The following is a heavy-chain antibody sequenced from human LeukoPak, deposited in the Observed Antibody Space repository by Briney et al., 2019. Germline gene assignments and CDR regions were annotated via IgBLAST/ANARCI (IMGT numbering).Heavy chain of an antibody. J-gene: IGHJ4*02. CDR1: GGSFSGYY. D-gene: IGHD3-10*01. CDR2: INHSGST. Sequence: PSETLSLTCAVYGGSFSGYYWSWIRQPPGKGLEWIGEINHSGSTNYNPSLKSRVTISVDTSKNQFSLKLSSVTAADTAVYYCARHPTRSMVRGVISSSLRADTFDYWGQGTLVTVSS. V-gene: IGHV4-34*01. CDR3: ARHPTRSMVRGVISSSLRADTFDY.